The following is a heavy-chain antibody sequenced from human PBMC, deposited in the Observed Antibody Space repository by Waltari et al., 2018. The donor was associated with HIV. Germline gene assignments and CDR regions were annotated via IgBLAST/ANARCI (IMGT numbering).Heavy chain of an antibody. V-gene: IGHV1-46*01. CDR1: GYTFTSYY. CDR2: INPSGGST. D-gene: IGHD6-13*01. Sequence: QVQLVQSGAEVKKPGASVKVSCKASGYTFTSYYMHWVRQAPGQGLEWMGIINPSGGSTSYAQKFQGRVTMTRDTSTSTVYMELSSLRSEDTAVYYCARAILVEIAAAGFQHWGQGTLVTVSS. J-gene: IGHJ1*01. CDR3: ARAILVEIAAAGFQH.